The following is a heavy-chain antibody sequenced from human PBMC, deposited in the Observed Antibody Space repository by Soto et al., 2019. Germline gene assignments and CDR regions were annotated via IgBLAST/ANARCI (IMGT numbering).Heavy chain of an antibody. V-gene: IGHV3-74*01. CDR1: GCTFTHYR. D-gene: IGHD1-7*01. CDR2: VNGDGSST. CDR3: ARAGDWNYVYDF. Sequence: EVQLVESGGGLVQPGGSLRLSCAASGCTFTHYRIHWFRQAPGKGLVWVSRVNGDGSSTNYADSVKGRFTISRDNARNTVYLQMNSLRAEDTAVYYCARAGDWNYVYDFWGQGTLGTVSS. J-gene: IGHJ4*02.